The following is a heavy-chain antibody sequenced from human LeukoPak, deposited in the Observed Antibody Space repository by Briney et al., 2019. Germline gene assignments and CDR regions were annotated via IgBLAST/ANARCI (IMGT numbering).Heavy chain of an antibody. CDR2: INPNSGGT. D-gene: IGHD1-26*01. Sequence: ASVKVSCKASGYTFTDYYMHWVRQAPGQGLEWMGWINPNSGGTNYAQKLQGRVTMATDTSTSTAYMELRSLRSDDTAVYYCARDRAAEWELLADYWGQGTLVTVSS. CDR3: ARDRAAEWELLADY. V-gene: IGHV1-2*02. CDR1: GYTFTDYY. J-gene: IGHJ4*02.